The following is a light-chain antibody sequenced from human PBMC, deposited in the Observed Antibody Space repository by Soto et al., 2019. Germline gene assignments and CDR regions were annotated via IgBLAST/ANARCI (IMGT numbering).Light chain of an antibody. CDR1: QSVSYH. CDR2: DAS. V-gene: IGKV3-11*01. Sequence: EIVLTQSPATLSLSPGERATLSCRASQSVSYHLAWYQQKPGQAPRLLIYDASNRATGIPARFSGSGYGTDFTLTISSLEPEDSAIYYCQQRNNWPPWTFGQGTKVEIK. J-gene: IGKJ1*01. CDR3: QQRNNWPPWT.